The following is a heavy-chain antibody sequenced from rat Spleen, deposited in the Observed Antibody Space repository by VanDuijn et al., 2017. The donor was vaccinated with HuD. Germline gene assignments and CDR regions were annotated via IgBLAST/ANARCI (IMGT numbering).Heavy chain of an antibody. V-gene: IGHV5S13*01. J-gene: IGHJ2*01. CDR3: TKDMDFRYTTGWDY. CDR2: ISSGGGNT. CDR1: GFTYNNFI. D-gene: IGHD1-6*01. Sequence: EVQLVESGGGLVQPGRSLKLSCAASGFTYNNFIMAWVRQAPTKGLEWVASISSGGGNTYYRDSVKGRFTISRDNAKNTLYLQMDSLRSEDTATYYCTKDMDFRYTTGWDYWGQGVMVTVSS.